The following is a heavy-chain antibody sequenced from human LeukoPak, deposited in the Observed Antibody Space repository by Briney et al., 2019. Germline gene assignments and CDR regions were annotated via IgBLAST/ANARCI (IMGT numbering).Heavy chain of an antibody. V-gene: IGHV4-39*01. CDR1: GGSISSSSYY. CDR3: ARHVWGDIVVVPAASYYFDY. J-gene: IGHJ4*02. Sequence: SETLSLTCAVSGGSISSSSYYWGWIRQPPGKGLEWIGSIYYSGSTYYNPSLKSRVTISVDTSKNQFSLKLSSVTAADTAVYYCARHVWGDIVVVPAASYYFDYWGQGTLVTVSS. CDR2: IYYSGST. D-gene: IGHD2-2*01.